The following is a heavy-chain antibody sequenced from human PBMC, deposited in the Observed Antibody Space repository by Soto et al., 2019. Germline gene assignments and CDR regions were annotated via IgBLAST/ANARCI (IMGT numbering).Heavy chain of an antibody. CDR2: ISSSSSTI. J-gene: IGHJ6*02. V-gene: IGHV3-48*02. Sequence: EVQLVESGGGLVQPGGSLRLSCAASGFTFSSYSMNWVRQAPGKGLEWVSYISSSSSTIYYADSVKGRFTISRDNAKNSLYLQMNSLRDEDTAVYYCARDAVSYQLGPSGMDVWGQGTTVTVSS. D-gene: IGHD3-16*02. CDR3: ARDAVSYQLGPSGMDV. CDR1: GFTFSSYS.